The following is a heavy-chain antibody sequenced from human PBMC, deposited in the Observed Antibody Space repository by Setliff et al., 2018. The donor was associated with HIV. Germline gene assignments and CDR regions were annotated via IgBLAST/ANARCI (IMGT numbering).Heavy chain of an antibody. CDR1: GGIFNTYG. CDR3: ARGPLYGYDRGYFDY. CDR2: IIPIARAP. Sequence: ASVKVSRKASGGIFNTYGMNWVRQAPGQGLEWMGGIIPIARAPNYAQKFQDRVTITADESTTTVYMEVRSLKSEDTALYYCARGPLYGYDRGYFDYWGQGTLVTVSS. D-gene: IGHD5-12*01. J-gene: IGHJ4*02. V-gene: IGHV1-69*13.